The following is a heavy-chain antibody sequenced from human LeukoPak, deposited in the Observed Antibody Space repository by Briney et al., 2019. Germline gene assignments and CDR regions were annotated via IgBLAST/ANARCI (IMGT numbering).Heavy chain of an antibody. D-gene: IGHD3-22*01. CDR3: ARLHYYDRRQCWFDL. CDR2: NYYSGST. CDR1: GGSISSYH. V-gene: IGHV4-59*08. Sequence: PSETLSLTCTVSGGSISSYHWSWIPQPRGKVLERIGHNYYSGSTNYNPSLKSRVTISVDTSNNQFSLKLSSVTAADTAVYCCARLHYYDRRQCWFDLWGEGTVVTVSS. J-gene: IGHJ5*02.